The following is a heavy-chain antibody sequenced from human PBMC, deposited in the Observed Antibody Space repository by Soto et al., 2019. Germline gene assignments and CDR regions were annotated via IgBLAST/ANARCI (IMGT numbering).Heavy chain of an antibody. V-gene: IGHV4-59*08. CDR3: ARAKAPLYSSSWYWFDP. J-gene: IGHJ5*02. D-gene: IGHD6-13*01. CDR1: GGSIISYY. Sequence: SETLSLTCTVSGGSIISYYWSWSRQPPWKGLKWIGYIYYSGSTNYNPSLKSRVTISVDTSKNQFSLKLSSVTAADTAVYYCARAKAPLYSSSWYWFDPWGQGTLVTVSS. CDR2: IYYSGST.